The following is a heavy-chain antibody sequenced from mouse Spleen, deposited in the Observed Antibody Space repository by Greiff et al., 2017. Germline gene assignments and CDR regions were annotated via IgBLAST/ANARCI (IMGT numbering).Heavy chain of an antibody. J-gene: IGHJ4*01. D-gene: IGHD1-2*01. Sequence: VHLVESGPGLVAPSQSLSITCTVSGFSLTSYAISWVRQPPGKGLEWLGVIWTGGGTNYNSALKSRLSISKDNSKSQVFLKMNSLQTDDTARYYCARNYGHLYYAMDYWGQGTSVTVSS. CDR1: GFSLTSYA. CDR2: IWTGGGT. CDR3: ARNYGHLYYAMDY. V-gene: IGHV2-9-1*01.